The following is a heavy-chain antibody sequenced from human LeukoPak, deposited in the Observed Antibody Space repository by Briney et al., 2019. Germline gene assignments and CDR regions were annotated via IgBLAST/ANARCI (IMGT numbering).Heavy chain of an antibody. CDR1: GFTFSSYG. V-gene: IGHV3-23*01. CDR3: ASSVVTAFDY. D-gene: IGHD2-21*02. J-gene: IGHJ4*02. Sequence: PGGTLRLSCAASGFTFSSYGMSWVRQAPGKGLEWVSAISGSGGSTYYADSVKGRFTISRDNSKNTLYLQMNSLRAEDTAVYYCASSVVTAFDYWGQGTLVTVSS. CDR2: ISGSGGST.